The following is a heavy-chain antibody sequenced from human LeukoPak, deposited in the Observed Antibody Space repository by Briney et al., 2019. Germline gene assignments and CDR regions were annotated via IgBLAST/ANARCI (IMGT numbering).Heavy chain of an antibody. D-gene: IGHD2-2*01. J-gene: IGHJ1*01. CDR3: AHRPGYCSSTSCSKSLGCFQH. CDR2: IYWNDDK. CDR1: GFSLSTSGVG. Sequence: SGPTLVNPTQTLTLTCTFSGFSLSTSGVGVGWIRQPPGKALGWLALIYWNDDKRYSPSLKSRLTITKDTSKNQVVLTMTNMDPVDTATYYCAHRPGYCSSTSCSKSLGCFQHWGQGTLVTVSS. V-gene: IGHV2-5*01.